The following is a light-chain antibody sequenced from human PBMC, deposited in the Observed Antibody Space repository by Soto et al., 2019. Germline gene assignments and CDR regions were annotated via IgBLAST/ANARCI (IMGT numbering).Light chain of an antibody. CDR1: QNISTS. J-gene: IGKJ1*01. CDR2: SAS. CDR3: QQYGTSSRT. Sequence: IHMTPFPSSLSASVGNRVTIACRASQNISTSLAWYQQKPRKAPNLLIYSASTLESGVPARFSGSGSATEFTLSISSLQPDDFATYYCQQYGTSSRTFGQGTKVDI. V-gene: IGKV1-5*03.